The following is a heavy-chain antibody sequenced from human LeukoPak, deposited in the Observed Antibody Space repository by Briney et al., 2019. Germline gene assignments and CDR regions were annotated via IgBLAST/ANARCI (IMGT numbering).Heavy chain of an antibody. D-gene: IGHD2-15*01. V-gene: IGHV3-11*01. CDR2: ISSSGSTI. CDR1: GFTFSDYY. J-gene: IGHJ5*02. CDR3: ARDPLYCSGGSCYGIGFDP. Sequence: GGSLRLSCAASGFTFSDYYMSWIRQAPGKGLEWVSYISSSGSTIYYADPVKGRFTISRDNAKNSLYLQMNSLRAEDTAVYYCARDPLYCSGGSCYGIGFDPWGQGTLVTVSS.